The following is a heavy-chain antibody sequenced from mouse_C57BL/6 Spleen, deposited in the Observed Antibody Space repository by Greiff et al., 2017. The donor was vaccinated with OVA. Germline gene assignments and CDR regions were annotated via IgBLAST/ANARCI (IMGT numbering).Heavy chain of an antibody. CDR3: ASWGLVYDGYYCFAY. CDR1: GYTFTSYW. D-gene: IGHD2-3*01. J-gene: IGHJ3*01. CDR2: IDPSDSYT. Sequence: VQLQQPGAELVKPGASVKLSCKASGYTFTSYWMQWVKQRPGQGLEWIGEIDPSDSYTNYNQKFKGKATLTVDTSSSTAYMQLSSLTSEDSAVYYCASWGLVYDGYYCFAYWGQGTLVTVSA. V-gene: IGHV1-50*01.